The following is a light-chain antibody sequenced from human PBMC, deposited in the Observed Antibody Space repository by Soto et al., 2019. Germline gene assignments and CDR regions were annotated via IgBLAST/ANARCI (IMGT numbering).Light chain of an antibody. CDR1: QSVSSSS. CDR3: QQSYSTPTWT. V-gene: IGKV3-20*01. CDR2: GGS. J-gene: IGKJ1*01. Sequence: EIVLTQSPGTLSLSPGERATLSCRASQSVSSSSLAWYQQKSGQAPRLLIYGGSNRATGIPDRFRGSGSGTDFTLTISSLQPEDFATYYCQQSYSTPTWTFGQGTKVDIK.